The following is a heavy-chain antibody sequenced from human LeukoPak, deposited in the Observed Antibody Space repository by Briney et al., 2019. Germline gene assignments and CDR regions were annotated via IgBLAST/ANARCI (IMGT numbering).Heavy chain of an antibody. CDR2: ISYSGST. J-gene: IGHJ4*02. V-gene: IGHV4-59*01. CDR1: GGSISSYY. D-gene: IGHD6-13*01. CDR3: AGVIAAAEPTFDY. Sequence: PSETLSLTCTVSGGSISSYYWGWIRQPPGKGLEWIGYISYSGSTNYNPSLKSRVIISVDTSKNQFSLKLSSVTAADTAVYYCAGVIAAAEPTFDYWGQGTLVTVSS.